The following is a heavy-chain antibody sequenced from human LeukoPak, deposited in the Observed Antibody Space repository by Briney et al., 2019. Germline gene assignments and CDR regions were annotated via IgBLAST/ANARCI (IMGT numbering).Heavy chain of an antibody. V-gene: IGHV4-30-4*01. Sequence: SQTLSLTCNVSGGSISSGDYYWSWIRQPPGKGLEWIGYIYYSGSTYYNPSLESRITISVDTSKNRFALKLSSVTAADTAVYYCARSSMVRGTDYWGQGTLVTVSS. CDR1: GGSISSGDYY. D-gene: IGHD3-10*01. CDR2: IYYSGST. CDR3: ARSSMVRGTDY. J-gene: IGHJ4*02.